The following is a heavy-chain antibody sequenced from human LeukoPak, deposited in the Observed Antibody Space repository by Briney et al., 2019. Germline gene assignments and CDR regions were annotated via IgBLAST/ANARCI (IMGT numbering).Heavy chain of an antibody. V-gene: IGHV1-2*02. CDR2: INPNSGGT. CDR1: GYIFTGYY. Sequence: GASVKVSCKASGYIFTGYYMHWVRQAPGQGLEWMGWINPNSGGTNYAQKFQGRVTMTRDTSISTAYMELSRLRSDDTAVYYCARSEYSSSAGSIDYWGQGTLVTVSS. J-gene: IGHJ4*02. CDR3: ARSEYSSSAGSIDY. D-gene: IGHD6-6*01.